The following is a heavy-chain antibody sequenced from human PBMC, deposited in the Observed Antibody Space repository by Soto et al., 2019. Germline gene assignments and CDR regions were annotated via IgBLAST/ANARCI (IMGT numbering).Heavy chain of an antibody. J-gene: IGHJ3*02. CDR3: VGCCIDCYASVNAVDM. Sequence: QVQLVQSGAELRKPGASVKVSCKTSGYTSSNFDVSWVRQAPGQGLEWMGRISAYKNHTNYALNFQGRVTVTTDTSTSTAYMELRSLISDDTAVYYCVGCCIDCYASVNAVDMWGQGTLVTVSS. D-gene: IGHD2-21*01. CDR1: GYTSSNFD. CDR2: ISAYKNHT. V-gene: IGHV1-18*01.